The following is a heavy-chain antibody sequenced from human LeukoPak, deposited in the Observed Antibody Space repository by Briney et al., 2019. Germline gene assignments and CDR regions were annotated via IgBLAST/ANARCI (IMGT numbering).Heavy chain of an antibody. Sequence: PGGSLRLSCAASGFTFSNYEMNWVRQAPGKGVEWVSYISSSGSTIYYADSVKGRFTISRDNAKNSLYLQMNRLRAEDTALYYCASTYDRSGYPDAFDIWGQGTMVTVSS. CDR1: GFTFSNYE. D-gene: IGHD3-22*01. CDR2: ISSSGSTI. V-gene: IGHV3-48*03. CDR3: ASTYDRSGYPDAFDI. J-gene: IGHJ3*02.